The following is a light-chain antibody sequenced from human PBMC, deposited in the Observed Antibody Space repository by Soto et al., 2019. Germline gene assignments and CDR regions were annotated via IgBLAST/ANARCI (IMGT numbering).Light chain of an antibody. V-gene: IGKV1-39*01. CDR3: QQSYSTPLFT. CDR2: AAS. J-gene: IGKJ3*01. CDR1: QSISSY. Sequence: DIQMTQSPSSLSASVGDRVTITCRASQSISSYLNGYQQKPGKAPKRLIYAASSLQLGVPSRFSGGGSGTDFTLPISRLQPEDFATYYCQQSYSTPLFTFGPRAQGDIK.